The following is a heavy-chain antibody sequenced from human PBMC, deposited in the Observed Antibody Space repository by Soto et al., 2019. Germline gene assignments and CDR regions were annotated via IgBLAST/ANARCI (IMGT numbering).Heavy chain of an antibody. CDR2: IAHSGSS. Sequence: PSETLSLTCAVSGASLSTYYWSWIRQPPGKGLEWIGYIAHSGSSHYNPSLRTRVTISLDTSKNQFSLRLYSVTATDTAIYFCAATRGDCDFWGGCNWFDPWGQGTLVTVSS. V-gene: IGHV4-59*08. J-gene: IGHJ5*02. CDR1: GASLSTYY. D-gene: IGHD3-3*01. CDR3: AATRGDCDFWGGCNWFDP.